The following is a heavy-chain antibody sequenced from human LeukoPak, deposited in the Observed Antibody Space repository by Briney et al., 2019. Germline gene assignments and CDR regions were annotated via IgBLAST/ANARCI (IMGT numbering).Heavy chain of an antibody. Sequence: ASVKVSCKASGYTFTSYGISWVRQAPGQGLEWMGWISAYNGNTNYAQKLQGRVTMTTDTSTSTAYMELSSLRSEDTAVYYCAKGGIAVAGFRYYYYMDVWGKGTTVTVSS. CDR2: ISAYNGNT. V-gene: IGHV1-18*01. D-gene: IGHD6-19*01. J-gene: IGHJ6*03. CDR3: AKGGIAVAGFRYYYYMDV. CDR1: GYTFTSYG.